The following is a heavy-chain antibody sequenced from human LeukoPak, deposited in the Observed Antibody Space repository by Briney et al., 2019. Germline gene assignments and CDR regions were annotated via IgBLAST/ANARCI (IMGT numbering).Heavy chain of an antibody. V-gene: IGHV3-23*01. Sequence: PGGSLRLSCAASGFTFTNCAMTWVRQAPGKGLAWVSSMSGSGASTYYADSVRGRFTISRDNPKNTVYLQMNGLSVEDTALYYCAKDQSRVGASDPFDSWGQGTQVTVSS. D-gene: IGHD1-26*01. J-gene: IGHJ5*01. CDR1: GFTFTNCA. CDR2: MSGSGAST. CDR3: AKDQSRVGASDPFDS.